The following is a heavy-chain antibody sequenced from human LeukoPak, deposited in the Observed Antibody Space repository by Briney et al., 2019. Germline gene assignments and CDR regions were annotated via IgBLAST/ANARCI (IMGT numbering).Heavy chain of an antibody. CDR1: GFTFSTYA. D-gene: IGHD6-19*01. CDR2: ISGDDGST. CDR3: ARDFLWLVDY. J-gene: IGHJ4*02. Sequence: GGSLRLSCAASGFTFSTYAMSWVRQAPGKGLEWVSAISGDDGSTYYADSVKGRFTISRDNSKSTLYLQMNSLRADDTAIYYCARDFLWLVDYWGQGTLVTVSS. V-gene: IGHV3-23*01.